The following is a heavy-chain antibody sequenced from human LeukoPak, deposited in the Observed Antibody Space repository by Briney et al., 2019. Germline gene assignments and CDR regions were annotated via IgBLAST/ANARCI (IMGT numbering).Heavy chain of an antibody. D-gene: IGHD3-10*01. V-gene: IGHV4-38-2*02. CDR2: IHHRGRT. Sequence: SETLSLTCSVSGYSISSGYYWGWLRQPPGTGLEWIGNIHHRGRTYYSPSLESRVTLSVDTSKNHLSLKLNSVTAADTAVYYCARAEGTGSSYYMDVWGKGTTVTVSS. CDR3: ARAEGTGSSYYMDV. J-gene: IGHJ6*03. CDR1: GYSISSGYY.